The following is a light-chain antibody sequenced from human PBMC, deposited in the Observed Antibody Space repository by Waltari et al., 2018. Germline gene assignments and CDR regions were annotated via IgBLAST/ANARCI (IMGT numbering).Light chain of an antibody. CDR1: QSIGSS. CDR3: QQCNSYLLT. Sequence: DIQMTQSPSTLSASVGDRVTITCRASQSIGSSLAWYQQKPGKAPKVVIYEASSLESGVPSRFSGSGSGTEFTLTISSLQPDSFATYYCQQCNSYLLTFGGGTKVEIK. V-gene: IGKV1-5*03. J-gene: IGKJ4*01. CDR2: EAS.